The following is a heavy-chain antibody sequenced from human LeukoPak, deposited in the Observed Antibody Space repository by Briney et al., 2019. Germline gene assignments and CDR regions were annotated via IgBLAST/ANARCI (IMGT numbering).Heavy chain of an antibody. V-gene: IGHV3-66*01. CDR1: GFTVRSNY. Sequence: EGSLRLSCAASGFTVRSNYMSWVRQAPGKGLEWVSVIYRGGTTYYADSVKGRFTISRDNSKNTLYLQMNSLRAEDTAVYYCARDSSGYHFDDWGQGTLATVSS. J-gene: IGHJ4*02. CDR3: ARDSSGYHFDD. CDR2: IYRGGTT. D-gene: IGHD3-22*01.